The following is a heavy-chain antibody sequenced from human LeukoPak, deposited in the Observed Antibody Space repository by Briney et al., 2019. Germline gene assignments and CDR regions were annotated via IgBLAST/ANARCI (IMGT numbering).Heavy chain of an antibody. CDR3: AREEDIAAAGPDY. D-gene: IGHD6-13*01. Sequence: ASVKVSCKASGGTFSSYAISWVRQAPGQGLEWMGIINPSGGSTSYAQKFQGRVTMTRDTSTSTVYMELSSLRSEDTAVYYCAREEDIAAAGPDYWGQGTLVTVSS. V-gene: IGHV1-46*01. CDR2: INPSGGST. CDR1: GGTFSSYA. J-gene: IGHJ4*02.